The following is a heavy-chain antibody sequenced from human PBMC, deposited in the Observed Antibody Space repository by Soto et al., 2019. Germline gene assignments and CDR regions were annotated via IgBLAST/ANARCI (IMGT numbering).Heavy chain of an antibody. J-gene: IGHJ6*02. Sequence: QVQLVQSGAEVKKPGASVKVSCKASGYTFTSYGITWVRQAPGQGLEWLGWINGYNGNTNYAQKLQGRVNMTTDTSPSTAYMERRSLRSDDTAVYYCARMGDVPYYYYGMDVWGQGTTVTVSS. D-gene: IGHD3-16*01. V-gene: IGHV1-18*01. CDR3: ARMGDVPYYYYGMDV. CDR1: GYTFTSYG. CDR2: INGYNGNT.